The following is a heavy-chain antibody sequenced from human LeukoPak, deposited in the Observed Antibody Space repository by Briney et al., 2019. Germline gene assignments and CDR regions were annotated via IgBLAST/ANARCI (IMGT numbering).Heavy chain of an antibody. CDR3: ARTTEGGYSYGYFYYYYMDV. V-gene: IGHV4-39*07. D-gene: IGHD5-18*01. CDR2: INHSGST. Sequence: SETLSLTCTVSGGSISSRSYYWSWIRQPPGKGLEWIGEINHSGSTNYNPSLKSRVTISVDTSKNQFSLKLSSVTAADTAVYYCARTTEGGYSYGYFYYYYMDVWGKGTTVTISS. CDR1: GGSISSRSYY. J-gene: IGHJ6*03.